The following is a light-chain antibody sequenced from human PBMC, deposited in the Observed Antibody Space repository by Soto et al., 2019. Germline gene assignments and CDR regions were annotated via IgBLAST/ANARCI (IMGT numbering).Light chain of an antibody. CDR2: GAS. V-gene: IGKV3-15*01. Sequence: EIVMTQSPATLSVSPGERATLSCRASQSVSSNLAWYQQKPGQAPRLLIYGASTRATGIPARFSGSGSGTEFTLTISSLQSEDFAVYYCQHYKNWPRALTFGGGTKVEIK. CDR3: QHYKNWPRALT. J-gene: IGKJ4*01. CDR1: QSVSSN.